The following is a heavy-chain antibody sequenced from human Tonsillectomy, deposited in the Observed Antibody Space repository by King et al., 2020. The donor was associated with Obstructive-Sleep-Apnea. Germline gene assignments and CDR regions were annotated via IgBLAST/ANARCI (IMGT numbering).Heavy chain of an antibody. Sequence: VQLVESGGGVVQPGRSLRLSCAASGFTLSDNAMHWVRQAPGKGLEWVAVISYDGTNKYYADSVKGRFTISRDISKNTLNLQMHSLRAEDTAMYYCARESTITDYYYGMDVWGQGTTVTVSS. V-gene: IGHV3-30*04. J-gene: IGHJ6*02. CDR2: ISYDGTNK. CDR3: ARESTITDYYYGMDV. D-gene: IGHD1-14*01. CDR1: GFTLSDNA.